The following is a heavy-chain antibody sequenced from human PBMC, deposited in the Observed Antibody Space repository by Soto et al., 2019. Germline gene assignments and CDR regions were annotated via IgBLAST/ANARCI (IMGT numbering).Heavy chain of an antibody. V-gene: IGHV4-30-2*01. J-gene: IGHJ3*02. D-gene: IGHD2-2*01. Sequence: SETLSLTCAVSGGSISSGGYSWSWIRQPPGKGLEWIGYIYHSGSTYYNPSLKSRVTISVDRSKNQFSLKLSSVTAADTAVYYRARGVVPAAPGDAFDIWGQGTMVTVSS. CDR2: IYHSGST. CDR1: GGSISSGGYS. CDR3: ARGVVPAAPGDAFDI.